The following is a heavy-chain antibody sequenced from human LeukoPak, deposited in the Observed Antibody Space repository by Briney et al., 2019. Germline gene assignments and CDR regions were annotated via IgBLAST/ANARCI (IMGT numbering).Heavy chain of an antibody. J-gene: IGHJ4*02. CDR2: INPNSGGT. CDR3: ARDVGYCSSTSCHDVGDY. D-gene: IGHD2-2*01. V-gene: IGHV1-2*06. CDR1: GYTFTGYY. Sequence: ASVKASCKASGYTFTGYYMHWVRQAPGQGLEWMGRINPNSGGTNYAQKFQGRVTMTRDTSISTAYMELSRLRSDDTAVYYCARDVGYCSSTSCHDVGDYWGQGTLVTVSS.